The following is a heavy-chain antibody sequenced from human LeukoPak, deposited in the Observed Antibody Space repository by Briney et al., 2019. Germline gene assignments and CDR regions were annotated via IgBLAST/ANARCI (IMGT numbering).Heavy chain of an antibody. Sequence: SETLSLTCAVYGGSFSDYDWSWIRQPPGKGLEWIGEINQSGDTNCDPSLKSRVTMSIDTSKSQFSLNLRSVTAADTAVYYCASGPLRYSPLDYWGQGTLVTVSS. V-gene: IGHV4-34*01. CDR2: INQSGDT. CDR1: GGSFSDYD. CDR3: ASGPLRYSPLDY. D-gene: IGHD3-9*01. J-gene: IGHJ4*02.